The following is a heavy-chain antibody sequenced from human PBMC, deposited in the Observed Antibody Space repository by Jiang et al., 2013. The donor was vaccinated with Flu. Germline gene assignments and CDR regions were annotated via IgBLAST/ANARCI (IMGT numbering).Heavy chain of an antibody. CDR2: INHSGST. J-gene: IGHJ4*02. CDR3: ASLRTYCGGDCYRKRHPF. Sequence: LLKPSETLSLTCAVYGGSFSGYYWSWIRQPPGKGLEWIGEINHSGSTNYNPSLKSRVTISVDTSKNQFSLKLSSVTAADTAVYYCASLRTYCGGDCYRKRHPFWGQGTLVTVSS. CDR1: GGSFSGYY. D-gene: IGHD2-21*02. V-gene: IGHV4-34*01.